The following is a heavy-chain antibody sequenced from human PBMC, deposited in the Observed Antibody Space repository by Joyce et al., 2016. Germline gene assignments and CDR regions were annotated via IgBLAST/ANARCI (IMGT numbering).Heavy chain of an antibody. V-gene: IGHV4-39*02. D-gene: IGHD3-22*01. CDR3: ARERTDYYDSSGLLPRDFDY. Sequence: QLQLQESGPGLLKSSETLSLTCTVSGGSISSSTYYWGWIRQPPGKGLEWIGSIYFTGSTYYNLALKSRVTMSADRPKNQFSLKLSSVTAADTAVYYCARERTDYYDSSGLLPRDFDYWGQGTLVTVSS. J-gene: IGHJ4*02. CDR2: IYFTGST. CDR1: GGSISSSTYY.